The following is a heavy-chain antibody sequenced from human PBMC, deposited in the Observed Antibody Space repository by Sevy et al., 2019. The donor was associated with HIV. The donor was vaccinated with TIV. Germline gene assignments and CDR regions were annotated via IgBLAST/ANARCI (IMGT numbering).Heavy chain of an antibody. V-gene: IGHV3-15*01. CDR2: IKSKTDGGTT. CDR1: GFTFSNAW. Sequence: GGSLRLSCAASGFTFSNAWMSWVRQAPGKGLEWVGRIKSKTDGGTTDYAAPVKGRFTISRDDSKNTLYLQMNSLKTEDTALYYCTAVGSRGADIVVVPAARYYYYGMDVWGQGTTVTVSS. CDR3: TAVGSRGADIVVVPAARYYYYGMDV. D-gene: IGHD2-2*01. J-gene: IGHJ6*02.